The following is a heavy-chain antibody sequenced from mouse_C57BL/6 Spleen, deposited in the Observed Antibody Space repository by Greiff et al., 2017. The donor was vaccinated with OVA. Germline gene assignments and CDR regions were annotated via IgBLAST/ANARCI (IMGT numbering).Heavy chain of an antibody. CDR2: IDPSDSYT. J-gene: IGHJ4*01. CDR1: GYTFTSYW. CDR3: ARSDYGSSYYALDY. Sequence: QVQLQQPGAELVMPGASVKLSCKASGYTFTSYWMHWVKQRPGQGLEWIGEIDPSDSYTNYNQKFKGKSTLTVDKSSSTAYMQLSSLTSEDSAVDYGARSDYGSSYYALDYWGQGTSVTVSS. V-gene: IGHV1-69*01. D-gene: IGHD1-1*01.